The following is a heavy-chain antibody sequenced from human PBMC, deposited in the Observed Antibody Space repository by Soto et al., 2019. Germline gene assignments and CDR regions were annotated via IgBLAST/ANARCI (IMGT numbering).Heavy chain of an antibody. V-gene: IGHV4-59*01. D-gene: IGHD2-15*01. J-gene: IGHJ4*02. Sequence: SETLSLTCTVSGGSISSYYWSWIRQPPGKGLEWIGYIYYSGSTNYNPSLKSRVTISVDTSKSQFSLKLSSVTAADTAVYYCARSRSDFFDYWGQGTLVTVSS. CDR2: IYYSGST. CDR1: GGSISSYY. CDR3: ARSRSDFFDY.